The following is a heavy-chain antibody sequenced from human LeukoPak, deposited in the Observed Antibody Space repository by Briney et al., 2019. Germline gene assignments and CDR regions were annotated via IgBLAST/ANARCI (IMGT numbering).Heavy chain of an antibody. D-gene: IGHD6-6*01. V-gene: IGHV4-59*01. CDR2: IYYSGST. Sequence: SETLSLTCTVSGGSISSYYWSWIRQPPGKGLEWIGYIYYSGSTNYNPSLKSRVTISVDTSKNQFSLKLSSVTAADTAIYYCARTGIAARLGYYYMDVWGKGTTVTVSS. CDR3: ARTGIAARLGYYYMDV. CDR1: GGSISSYY. J-gene: IGHJ6*03.